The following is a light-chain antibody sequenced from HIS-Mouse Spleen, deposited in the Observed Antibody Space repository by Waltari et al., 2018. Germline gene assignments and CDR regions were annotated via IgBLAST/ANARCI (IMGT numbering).Light chain of an antibody. Sequence: QSALTQPASVSGSPGQSITISCTGTSSDGGSYNLVSWYQQHPGKAPKLMIYEGSKRPSGVSNRFSGSKSGNTASLTISGLQAEDEADYYCCSYAGSSTFVVFGGGTKLTVL. J-gene: IGLJ2*01. CDR3: CSYAGSSTFVV. CDR1: SSDGGSYNL. CDR2: EGS. V-gene: IGLV2-23*03.